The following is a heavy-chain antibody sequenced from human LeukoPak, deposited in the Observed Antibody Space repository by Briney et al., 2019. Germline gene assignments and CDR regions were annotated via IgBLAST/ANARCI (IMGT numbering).Heavy chain of an antibody. J-gene: IGHJ5*02. Sequence: SETLSLTCTVSGDSISSYYWSWIRQPAGKGLEWIGRIYISGSTNYNPSLKSRVTMSVDTSKNQFSLKLSSVTATDTAVYYCARGKYCSSMSCSPGNWFDPWGQGTLVTVSS. D-gene: IGHD2-2*01. CDR3: ARGKYCSSMSCSPGNWFDP. V-gene: IGHV4-4*07. CDR2: IYISGST. CDR1: GDSISSYY.